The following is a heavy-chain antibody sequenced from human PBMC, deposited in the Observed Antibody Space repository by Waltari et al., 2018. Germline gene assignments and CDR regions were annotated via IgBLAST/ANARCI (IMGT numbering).Heavy chain of an antibody. CDR2: INHDGNT. CDR3: ASPAGRYSRSPFFDY. D-gene: IGHD6-6*01. J-gene: IGHJ4*02. V-gene: IGHV4-34*01. Sequence: QVQLQQWGTRVLKPSETLSLTCAVHGGSFSGDFWAGIRQPPGKGLEWFGEINHDGNTNYNPSLKSRVSISADMSKNQFSLKVTAVTAADTAVYYCASPAGRYSRSPFFDYWGQGTLVTVSS. CDR1: GGSFSGDF.